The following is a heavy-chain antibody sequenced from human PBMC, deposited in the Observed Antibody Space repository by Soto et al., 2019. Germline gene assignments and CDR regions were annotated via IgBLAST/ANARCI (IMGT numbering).Heavy chain of an antibody. CDR2: INHSGST. CDR1: GGYFSGYC. V-gene: IGHV4-34*01. CDR3: ARGYGIAALDY. J-gene: IGHJ4*02. Sequence: SETLSLTSAVYGGYFSGYCWSWIRQPPGKGLEWIGEINHSGSTNYNPSLKSRVTISVDTSKNQFSLKLSSVTAADTAVYYCARGYGIAALDYWGQGTLVTVSS. D-gene: IGHD6-13*01.